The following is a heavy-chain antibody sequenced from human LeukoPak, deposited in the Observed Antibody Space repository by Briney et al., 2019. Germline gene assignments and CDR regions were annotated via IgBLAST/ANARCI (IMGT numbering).Heavy chain of an antibody. CDR1: GGTFSSYS. D-gene: IGHD6-13*01. V-gene: IGHV1-69*01. J-gene: IGHJ4*02. CDR3: ARGGQQLSYYFDY. CDR2: IIPIFNTA. Sequence: SVKVSCKASGGTFSSYSISWVRQAPGQGLEWMGGIIPIFNTAHYAQKFQGRVTITADESTSTAYMELSSLRSEDTAVYYCARGGQQLSYYFDYWGQGTLVTVSS.